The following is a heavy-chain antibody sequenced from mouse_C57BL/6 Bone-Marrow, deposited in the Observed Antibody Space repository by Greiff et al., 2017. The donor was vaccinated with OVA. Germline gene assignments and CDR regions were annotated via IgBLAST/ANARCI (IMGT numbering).Heavy chain of an antibody. CDR1: CYTFTSYW. J-gene: IGHJ4*01. V-gene: IGHV1-55*01. CDR3: ARGLLPYYYAMDY. Sequence: QVQLQQPGAELVKPGASVKMSCKASCYTFTSYWITWVKQRPGQGLEWIGDIYPGSGSTNYNEKFKSKATLTVDTSSSTAYMQLSSLTSEDSAVYYCARGLLPYYYAMDYWGQGTSVTVSS. CDR2: IYPGSGST. D-gene: IGHD2-3*01.